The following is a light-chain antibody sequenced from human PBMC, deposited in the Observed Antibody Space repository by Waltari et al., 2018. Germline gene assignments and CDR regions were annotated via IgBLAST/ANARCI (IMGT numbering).Light chain of an antibody. Sequence: QSVLTQPPSVSGAPGQRVTISCTGSSSNFGAGYDVHWYQQLPGTAPKVLIYENINRPSGVPDRFSGAKSGTSASLASTGLQAEDEADYYCQSYDTGLKGYVFGTGTKVTVL. CDR3: QSYDTGLKGYV. V-gene: IGLV1-40*01. CDR2: ENI. CDR1: SSNFGAGYD. J-gene: IGLJ1*01.